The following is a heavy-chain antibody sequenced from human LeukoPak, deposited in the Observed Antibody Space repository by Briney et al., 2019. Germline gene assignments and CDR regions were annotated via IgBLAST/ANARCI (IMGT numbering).Heavy chain of an antibody. CDR2: IYYSGST. D-gene: IGHD3-10*01. V-gene: IGHV4-59*01. Sequence: SETLSLTCTVSGGSISSYYWSWIRQPPGKGLEWIGYIYYSGSTNYNPSLKSRVTISVDTSKNQFSLKLSSVTAADTAVYYCARDNVVGVRGVIRELRYYGMDVWGQGTTVTVSS. CDR3: ARDNVVGVRGVIRELRYYGMDV. CDR1: GGSISSYY. J-gene: IGHJ6*02.